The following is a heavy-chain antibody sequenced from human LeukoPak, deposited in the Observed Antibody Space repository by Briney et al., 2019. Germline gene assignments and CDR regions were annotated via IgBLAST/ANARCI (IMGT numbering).Heavy chain of an antibody. V-gene: IGHV3-13*01. CDR2: IGTTGDT. CDR1: GFTFSSYD. CDR3: ASSPSYSSSWYALDS. D-gene: IGHD6-13*01. J-gene: IGHJ4*02. Sequence: GGSLRLSCAASGFTFSSYDIHWVRQPTGKGLEWVSAIGTTGDTYYSDSVRGRFTVSRENAKNSLYLQMNSPRAGDTAVYYCASSPSYSSSWYALDSWGQGTLVTVSS.